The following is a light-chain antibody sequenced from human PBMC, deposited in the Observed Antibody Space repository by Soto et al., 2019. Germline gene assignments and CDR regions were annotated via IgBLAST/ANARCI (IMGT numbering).Light chain of an antibody. CDR3: QQRSNWPGT. CDR2: DAS. CDR1: QSVSSY. V-gene: IGKV3-11*01. Sequence: EIVLTQSPATLSLSPGERATLSCRASQSVSSYLDWYQQKPGQAPRLLIYDASNRATGIPARFSGSGSGTDFTLTISSLEPEDFAVYYCQQRSNWPGTFGQGTKVE. J-gene: IGKJ1*01.